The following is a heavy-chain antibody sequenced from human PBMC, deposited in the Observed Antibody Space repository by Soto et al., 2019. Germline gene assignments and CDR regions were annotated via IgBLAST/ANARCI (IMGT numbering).Heavy chain of an antibody. CDR1: GYPFNSYA. CDR3: ARAIVVVTAADY. J-gene: IGHJ4*02. D-gene: IGHD2-21*02. Sequence: GASVKVSCKASGYPFNSYAMHWVRQAPGQRLEWMGWINAGNGNTKYSQKFQGRVTITRDTSASTAYMELSSLRSEDTAVYYCARAIVVVTAADYWGQGTLVTVSS. V-gene: IGHV1-3*01. CDR2: INAGNGNT.